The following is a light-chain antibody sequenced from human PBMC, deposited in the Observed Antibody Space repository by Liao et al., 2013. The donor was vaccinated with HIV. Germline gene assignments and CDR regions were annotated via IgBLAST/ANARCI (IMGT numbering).Light chain of an antibody. CDR1: NIGIKS. V-gene: IGLV3-21*01. CDR2: YDS. Sequence: SYELTQPPSVSVAPGKTAIITCGGNNIGIKSVHWYQQKSGQAPVLVIYYDSKRPSGIPERFSGSNSGNTATLTISGTQAMDEADYYCQAWDSSTAVFGGGTKLTVL. CDR3: QAWDSSTAV. J-gene: IGLJ2*01.